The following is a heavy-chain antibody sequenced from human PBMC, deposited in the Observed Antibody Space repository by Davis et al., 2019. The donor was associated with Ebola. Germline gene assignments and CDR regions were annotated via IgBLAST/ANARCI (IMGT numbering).Heavy chain of an antibody. Sequence: ASVKVSCKVSDYTLREISMHWVRQAPGIGLEWMGSFDPEDGESIYAQKFQGRITMTEDTSTDTAYMELSSLRSEDTAVYYCANLGSIAAGWAYFDYWGQGTLVTVSS. CDR1: DYTLREIS. D-gene: IGHD6-13*01. V-gene: IGHV1-24*01. CDR3: ANLGSIAAGWAYFDY. CDR2: FDPEDGES. J-gene: IGHJ4*02.